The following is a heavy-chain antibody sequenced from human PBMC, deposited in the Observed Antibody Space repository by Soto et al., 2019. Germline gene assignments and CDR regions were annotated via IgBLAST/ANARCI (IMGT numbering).Heavy chain of an antibody. CDR1: GFSLKTNGAG. CDR3: AHRDPQYRYNRNGGWFDP. J-gene: IGHJ5*02. CDR2: IYWDDDK. Sequence: QITLKESGPTLVKPTQTLTLTCTFSGFSLKTNGAGVGWIRQPPGKALEWLALIYWDDDKRYSPSLKSRRTIAKDTAKNQVVHTMSRMDPVDTATYYCAHRDPQYRYNRNGGWFDPWGQGTLVTVDS. V-gene: IGHV2-5*02. D-gene: IGHD1-20*01.